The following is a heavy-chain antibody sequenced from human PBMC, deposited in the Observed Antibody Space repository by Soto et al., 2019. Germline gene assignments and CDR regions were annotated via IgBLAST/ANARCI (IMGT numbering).Heavy chain of an antibody. V-gene: IGHV2-5*02. D-gene: IGHD2-21*02. J-gene: IGHJ6*02. CDR1: GFSLSTSGVG. Sequence: QITLKESGPTLVKPTQTLTLTCTFSGFSLSTSGVGVGWIRQPPGKALEWLALIYWDDDKRYSPSLKSRLTTTKDTSKNQVVLTMTNMDPVDTATYYCAHSGAGDRPHRYYYYYGMDVWGQGTTVTVSS. CDR3: AHSGAGDRPHRYYYYYGMDV. CDR2: IYWDDDK.